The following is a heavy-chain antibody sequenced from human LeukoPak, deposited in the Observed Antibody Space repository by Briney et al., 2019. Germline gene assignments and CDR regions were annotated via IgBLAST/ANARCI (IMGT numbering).Heavy chain of an antibody. Sequence: PSETLSLTCAVSGYSISSGYYWGWIRQPPGKGLVWIGTIYHSGSTYYNPSLKSRVTISVDTSKNHFSLNLNAVTAADTAVYYCARGGRHSPVTSNWFDPWGQGTLVTVSS. D-gene: IGHD4-17*01. CDR3: ARGGRHSPVTSNWFDP. CDR2: IYHSGST. CDR1: GYSISSGYY. J-gene: IGHJ5*02. V-gene: IGHV4-38-2*01.